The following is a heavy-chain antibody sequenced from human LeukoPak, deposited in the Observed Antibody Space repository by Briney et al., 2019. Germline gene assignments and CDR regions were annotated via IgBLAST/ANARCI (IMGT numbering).Heavy chain of an antibody. J-gene: IGHJ3*02. Sequence: GGSLRLSCAASGFTFSSYAMSWVRQAPGKGLEWVSAISGSGGSTYYADSVKGRFTISRDNSKNTLYLQMNSLRAEDTAVYYCARGKASGGYSGYGLDAFDIWGQGTMVTVSS. V-gene: IGHV3-23*01. CDR1: GFTFSSYA. D-gene: IGHD5-12*01. CDR3: ARGKASGGYSGYGLDAFDI. CDR2: ISGSGGST.